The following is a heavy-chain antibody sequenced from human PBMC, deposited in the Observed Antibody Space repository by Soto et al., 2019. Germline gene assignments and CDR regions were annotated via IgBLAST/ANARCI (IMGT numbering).Heavy chain of an antibody. V-gene: IGHV1-46*01. Sequence: ASVKVSCKASGYTFTSNYMHWVRQAPGQGLEWMGIINPSGGSTSYAQKLQDRVTMTTDTSTSTAYMELRSLRSDDTAVYYCARDGKFDPWGQGTLVTVSS. CDR3: ARDGKFDP. CDR2: INPSGGST. CDR1: GYTFTSNY. J-gene: IGHJ5*02.